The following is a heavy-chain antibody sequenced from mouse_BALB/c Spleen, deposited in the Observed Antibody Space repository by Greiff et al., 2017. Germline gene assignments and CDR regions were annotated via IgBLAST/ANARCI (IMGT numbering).Heavy chain of an antibody. CDR1: GFSLTSYG. CDR3: ARRDDYEDWFAY. CDR2: IWSGGST. Sequence: VKLVESGPGLVQPSQSLSITCTVSGFSLTSYGVHWVRQSPGKGLEWLGVIWSGGSTDYNAAFISRLSISKDNSKSQVFFKMNSLQADDTAIYYCARRDDYEDWFAYWGQGTLVTVSA. D-gene: IGHD2-4*01. J-gene: IGHJ3*01. V-gene: IGHV2-4-1*01.